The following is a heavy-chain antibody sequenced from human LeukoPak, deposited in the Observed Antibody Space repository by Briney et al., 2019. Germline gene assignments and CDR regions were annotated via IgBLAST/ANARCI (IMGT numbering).Heavy chain of an antibody. J-gene: IGHJ4*02. V-gene: IGHV3-48*01. CDR2: ISSSGTI. CDR1: GFTFSTYS. Sequence: GGSLRLSCAASGFTFSTYSMNWVRQAPGKGLEWVSYISSSGTIYYADSVKGRFTISSDNAKNSLYLQMNSLRAEDTAVYYCARDPRGYCSGGSCHKPYYFDYWGQGTLVTVSS. D-gene: IGHD2-15*01. CDR3: ARDPRGYCSGGSCHKPYYFDY.